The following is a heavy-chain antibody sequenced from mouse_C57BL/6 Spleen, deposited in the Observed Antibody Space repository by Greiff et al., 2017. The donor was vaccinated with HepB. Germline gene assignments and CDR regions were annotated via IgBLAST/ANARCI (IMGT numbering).Heavy chain of an antibody. CDR1: GYSITSGYY. CDR3: AREGITTVVVSYYYAMDY. D-gene: IGHD1-1*01. CDR2: ISYDGSN. J-gene: IGHJ4*01. Sequence: ESGPGLVKPSQSLSLTCSVTGYSITSGYYWNWIRQFPGNKLEWMGYISYDGSNNYNPSLKNRISITRDTSKNQFFLKLNSVTTEDTATYYCAREGITTVVVSYYYAMDYWGQGTSVTVSS. V-gene: IGHV3-6*01.